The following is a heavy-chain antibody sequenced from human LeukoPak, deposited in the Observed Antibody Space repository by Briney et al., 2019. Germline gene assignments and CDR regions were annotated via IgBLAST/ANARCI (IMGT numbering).Heavy chain of an antibody. CDR3: AKDVVPAAISNGMDV. D-gene: IGHD2-2*01. Sequence: GGSLRLSCAASGFTFDEYTMHWVRQAPGKGLEWVSLISWDGGSTYYADAVKGRVTISRDNSKNSLYLQMNSLRTEDTAFYYCAKDVVPAAISNGMDVWGQGTTVTVSS. CDR1: GFTFDEYT. CDR2: ISWDGGST. J-gene: IGHJ6*01. V-gene: IGHV3-43*01.